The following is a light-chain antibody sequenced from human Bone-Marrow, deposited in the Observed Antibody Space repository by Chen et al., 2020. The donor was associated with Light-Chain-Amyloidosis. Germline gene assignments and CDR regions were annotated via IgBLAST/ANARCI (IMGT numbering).Light chain of an antibody. CDR1: QTISSNY. CDR2: GSS. V-gene: IGKV3-20*01. Sequence: EIVLTQSPGTLSLSPGEGANLSCRASQTISSNYVTWYQQKFGQAPRLLIYGSSSRATGIPDRFTGSGSGTDFTLTISRLEPEDFAMDYCQQYGTSPLTFGRGTKVEIK. J-gene: IGKJ4*01. CDR3: QQYGTSPLT.